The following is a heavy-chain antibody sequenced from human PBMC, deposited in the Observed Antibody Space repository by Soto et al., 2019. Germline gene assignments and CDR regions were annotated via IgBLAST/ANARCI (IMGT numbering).Heavy chain of an antibody. CDR3: ARDLFFWEGLNY. Sequence: GAPVKVSCKASGNTFTSYYMHWVRQAPGQGLEWMGIINPSGGSTSYAQKFQGRVTMTRDTSTSTVYMELSSLRSEDTAVYYCARDLFFWEGLNYWGKGTLVTVSS. CDR1: GNTFTSYY. J-gene: IGHJ4*02. CDR2: INPSGGST. V-gene: IGHV1-46*01. D-gene: IGHD3-16*01.